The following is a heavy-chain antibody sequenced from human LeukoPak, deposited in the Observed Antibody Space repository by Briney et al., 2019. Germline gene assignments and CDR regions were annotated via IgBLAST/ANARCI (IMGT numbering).Heavy chain of an antibody. V-gene: IGHV1-2*02. CDR1: GYTFTGYY. D-gene: IGHD3-22*01. CDR2: INPNSGGT. CDR3: ARGTDYYDSSGYYTDY. J-gene: IGHJ4*02. Sequence: ASVKVSCKASGYTFTGYYMHWVRXAPGQXXEWMGWINPNSGGTNYAQKFQGRVTMTRDTSIRTAYMELSRLRSDDTAVYYCARGTDYYDSSGYYTDYWGQGTLVTVSS.